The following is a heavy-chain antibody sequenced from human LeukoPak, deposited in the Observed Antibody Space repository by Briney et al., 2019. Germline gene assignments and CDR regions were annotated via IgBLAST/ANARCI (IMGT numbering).Heavy chain of an antibody. CDR3: AKDVGYCTNGVCYRSFFDY. J-gene: IGHJ4*02. CDR1: GFTFSNYG. V-gene: IGHV3-23*01. D-gene: IGHD2-8*01. CDR2: ISGSGGST. Sequence: GGSLRLSCAASGFTFSNYGMYWVRQAPGKGLEWVSAISGSGGSTYYADSVKGRFTISRDNSKNTLYLQMNSLRAEDTAVYYCAKDVGYCTNGVCYRSFFDYWGQGTLVTVSS.